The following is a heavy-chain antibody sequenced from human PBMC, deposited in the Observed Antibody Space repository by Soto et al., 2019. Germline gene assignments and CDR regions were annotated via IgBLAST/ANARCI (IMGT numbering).Heavy chain of an antibody. J-gene: IGHJ2*01. CDR1: GFTVSSNY. D-gene: IGHD3-10*01. CDR2: IYIGGTT. V-gene: IGHV3-53*04. Sequence: EVQLVESGGGLVQPGGSPRLSCAASGFTVSSNYMSWVRQTPGKGLEWVSVIYIGGTTYYADSVRGRFTISRDDSKNTLYLQMNSLRADDTAVYYCARDLRLVGFGEHDLWGRGTLVTVSP. CDR3: ARDLRLVGFGEHDL.